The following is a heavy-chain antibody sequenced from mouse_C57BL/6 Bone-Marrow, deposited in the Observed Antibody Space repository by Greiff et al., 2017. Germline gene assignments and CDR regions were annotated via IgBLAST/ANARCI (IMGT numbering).Heavy chain of an antibody. CDR1: GYTFTSYW. V-gene: IGHV1-74*01. CDR3: AIYKFYGSSYRDYAMDY. Sequence: QVQLQQPGAELVKPGASVKVSCKASGYTFTSYWMHWVKQRPGQGLEWIGRIHPSDSDTTYNQKFKGKATLTVDKSSSTAYMQLSSLTSEDSAVYYCAIYKFYGSSYRDYAMDYWGQGTSVTVSS. J-gene: IGHJ4*01. D-gene: IGHD1-1*01. CDR2: IHPSDSDT.